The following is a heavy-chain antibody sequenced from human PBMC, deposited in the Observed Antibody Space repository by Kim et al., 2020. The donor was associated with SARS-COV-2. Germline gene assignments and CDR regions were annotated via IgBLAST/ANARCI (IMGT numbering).Heavy chain of an antibody. D-gene: IGHD3-3*01. Sequence: GGSLRLSCAASGFTFSNPWMSWVRQAPGKGLEWVGRIKSKTDGGTTDYAAPVKGRFTISRDDSKNTLYLQMNSLKTEDTAVYYCLFDYYYYYGMDVWGQGTTVTVSS. CDR1: GFTFSNPW. V-gene: IGHV3-15*01. J-gene: IGHJ6*02. CDR3: LFDYYYYYGMDV. CDR2: IKSKTDGGTT.